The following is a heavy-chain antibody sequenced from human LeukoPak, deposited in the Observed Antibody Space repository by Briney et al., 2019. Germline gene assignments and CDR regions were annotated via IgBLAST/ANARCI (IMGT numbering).Heavy chain of an antibody. Sequence: GGSLRLSCSASGFTFSTYAMNWVRQAPGKGLEYVSVISSNGGSTYYADSVKGRFTISRDNSKNTLYLQMSSLRAEDTAVYYCARAVGPFDYWGQGTLVTVSS. CDR2: ISSNGGST. D-gene: IGHD3-16*01. V-gene: IGHV3-64*04. CDR3: ARAVGPFDY. J-gene: IGHJ4*02. CDR1: GFTFSTYA.